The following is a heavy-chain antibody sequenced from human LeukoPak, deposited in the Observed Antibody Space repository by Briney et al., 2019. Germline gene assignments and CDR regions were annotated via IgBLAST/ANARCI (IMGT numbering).Heavy chain of an antibody. Sequence: GGSLRLSCAASGFTFSSYAMSWVRQAPGKGLEWVSVISGSGGSTYYADSVKGRFTISRDNSKNTLYLQMNSLRAEDTAVYYCAKGSPYSGSYYGFDYWGLGTLVTVSS. CDR3: AKGSPYSGSYYGFDY. J-gene: IGHJ4*02. V-gene: IGHV3-23*01. CDR1: GFTFSSYA. D-gene: IGHD1-26*01. CDR2: ISGSGGST.